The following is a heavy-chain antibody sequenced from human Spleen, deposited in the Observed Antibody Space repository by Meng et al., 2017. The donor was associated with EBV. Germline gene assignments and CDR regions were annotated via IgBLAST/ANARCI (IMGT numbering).Heavy chain of an antibody. V-gene: IGHV4-34*01. CDR2: INHSGST. J-gene: IGHJ5*02. Sequence: QVELQQWGAGLLKPSETLSPTCAVYGGSFSGYYWSWIRQPPGKGLEWIGEINHSGSTNYNPSLKSRVTISVDTSKNQFSLKLSSVTAADTAVYYCAIRPGIAAAQDPWGQGTLVTVSS. CDR1: GGSFSGYY. D-gene: IGHD6-13*01. CDR3: AIRPGIAAAQDP.